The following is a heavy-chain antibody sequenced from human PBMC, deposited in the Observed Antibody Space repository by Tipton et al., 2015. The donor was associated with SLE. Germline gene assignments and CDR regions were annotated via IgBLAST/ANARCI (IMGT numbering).Heavy chain of an antibody. CDR1: GGSIRSSNYY. Sequence: TLSLTCTVSGGSIRSSNYYWGWIRQPPGKGLEWIGYIYYSGSTNYNPSLKSRVTISVDTSKNQFSLKLSSVTAADTAVYYCARGHERHYDSPNFDIWGQGTMVTVSS. CDR3: ARGHERHYDSPNFDI. J-gene: IGHJ3*02. CDR2: IYYSGST. V-gene: IGHV4-61*05. D-gene: IGHD5-12*01.